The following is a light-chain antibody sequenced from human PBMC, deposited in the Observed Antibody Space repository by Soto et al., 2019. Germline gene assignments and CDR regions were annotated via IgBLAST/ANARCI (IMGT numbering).Light chain of an antibody. J-gene: IGKJ4*01. Sequence: DIQMTHAPSTMSASVVGRVTSTFRASQTISSWLAWYQQKPGKANKLLIYDAYSLQSGVKSRFSGSGSGTEFTLTISSMQPDDFATYYCKKCNGYYQLTLGGATKV. CDR3: KKCNGYYQLT. CDR2: DAY. V-gene: IGKV1-5*01. CDR1: QTISSW.